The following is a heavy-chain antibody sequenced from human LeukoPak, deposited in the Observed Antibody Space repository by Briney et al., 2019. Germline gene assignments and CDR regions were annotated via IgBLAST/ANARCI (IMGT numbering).Heavy chain of an antibody. CDR2: INPNSGDT. CDR1: GYTFTSYN. D-gene: IGHD6-13*01. J-gene: IGHJ5*02. CDR3: ARDPAAGTYNWFDP. Sequence: ASVKVSCKASGYTFTSYNMHWVRQATGQGLEWMGRINPNSGDTDYAQKFQGRVTMTRDTSITTAYMELSRLRSDDTAVYYCARDPAAGTYNWFDPWGQGTLVTVSS. V-gene: IGHV1-2*06.